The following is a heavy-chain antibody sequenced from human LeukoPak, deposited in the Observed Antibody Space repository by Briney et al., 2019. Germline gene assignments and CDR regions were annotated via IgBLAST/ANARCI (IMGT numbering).Heavy chain of an antibody. V-gene: IGHV3-30*04. CDR3: ASYSSSVPNWFDP. CDR2: ISYDGSNK. D-gene: IGHD6-6*01. J-gene: IGHJ5*02. Sequence: GGSLRLSCAASGFTFSSYAMHWVRQAPGKGLEWVAVISYDGSNKYYADSVKGRFTISRDNSKNTLYLQMDSLRAEDTAVYYCASYSSSVPNWFDPWGQGTLVTVSS. CDR1: GFTFSSYA.